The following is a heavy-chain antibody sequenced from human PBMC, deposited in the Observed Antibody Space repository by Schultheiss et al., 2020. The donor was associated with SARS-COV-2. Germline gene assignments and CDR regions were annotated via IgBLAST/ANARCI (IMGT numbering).Heavy chain of an antibody. CDR3: AGYSSGANWFDP. CDR1: GYTFTSYG. D-gene: IGHD6-19*01. J-gene: IGHJ5*02. Sequence: SVKVSCKASGYTFTSYGISWVRQAPGQGLEWMGGIIPIFGTANYAQKFQGRVTITADESTSTAYMELRSLRSDDTAVYYCAGYSSGANWFDPWGQGTLVTVSS. V-gene: IGHV1-69*13. CDR2: IIPIFGTA.